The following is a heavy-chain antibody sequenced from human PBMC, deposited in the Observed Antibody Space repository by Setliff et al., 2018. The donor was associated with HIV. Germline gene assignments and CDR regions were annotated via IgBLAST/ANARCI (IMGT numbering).Heavy chain of an antibody. V-gene: IGHV3-48*04. Sequence: HPGGSLRLSCAASGFTFTIYSMDWVRLAPGKGLEWVSYITSSSSTIYYADSVWGRFTISRDNAKNSLYLQMNSLRAEDTAVYYCARPLLRTNPVYGILGNWFDSWGRGTLVTVSS. CDR1: GFTFTIYS. CDR3: ARPLLRTNPVYGILGNWFDS. J-gene: IGHJ5*01. CDR2: ITSSSSTI. D-gene: IGHD2-8*01.